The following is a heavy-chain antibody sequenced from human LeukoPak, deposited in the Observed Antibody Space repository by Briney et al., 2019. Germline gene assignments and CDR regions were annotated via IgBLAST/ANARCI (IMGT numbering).Heavy chain of an antibody. J-gene: IGHJ4*02. CDR2: ISGSGGST. CDR3: AKSPLQLYTFDY. CDR1: GLTFRNYG. D-gene: IGHD5-24*01. Sequence: GGSLRLSCAASGLTFRNYGMSWVRQAPLKGLEWVSAISGSGGSTYYADSVKGRFTISRDNSKNTLYLQMNSLRAEDTAVYYCAKSPLQLYTFDYWGQGTLVTVSS. V-gene: IGHV3-23*01.